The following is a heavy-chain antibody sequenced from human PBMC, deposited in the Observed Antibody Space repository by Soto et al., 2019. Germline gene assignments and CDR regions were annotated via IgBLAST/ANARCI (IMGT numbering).Heavy chain of an antibody. J-gene: IGHJ4*02. Sequence: GGSLRLSCAASGFTFSSYDMHWVRQAAGKGLEWVSVIDTSGDTYYPGSVKGRFTISRENAKNSLYLQMNSLRAGDTAVYYCARSRPYCGGDCLPLDYWGQGTLVTVSS. CDR1: GFTFSSYD. CDR3: ARSRPYCGGDCLPLDY. V-gene: IGHV3-13*04. CDR2: IDTSGDT. D-gene: IGHD2-21*02.